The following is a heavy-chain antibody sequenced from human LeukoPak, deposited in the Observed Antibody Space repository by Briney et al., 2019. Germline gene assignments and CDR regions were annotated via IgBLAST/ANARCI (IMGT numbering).Heavy chain of an antibody. CDR1: GYSFTSYW. V-gene: IGHV5-51*01. J-gene: IGHJ4*02. CDR2: IYPGDSDT. CDR3: ARQYGSGSYYNPAGFDY. Sequence: GESLNISCTGSGYSFTSYWIGWVRQMPGKGLEWMGIIYPGDSDTRNSPSFQGQVTISADKSISTAYLQWSSLKASDTAMYYCARQYGSGSYYNPAGFDYWGQGTLVTVSS. D-gene: IGHD3-10*01.